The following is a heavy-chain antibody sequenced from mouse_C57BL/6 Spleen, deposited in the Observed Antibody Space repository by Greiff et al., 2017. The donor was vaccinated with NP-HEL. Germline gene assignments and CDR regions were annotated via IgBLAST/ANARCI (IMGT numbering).Heavy chain of an antibody. CDR1: GFTFSDYG. V-gene: IGHV5-17*01. D-gene: IGHD1-1*01. Sequence: EVQLVESGGGLVKPGGSLKLSCAASGFTFSDYGMHWVRQAPEKGLEWVAYISSGSSTIYYADTVKGRFTISRDNAKNTLFLQMTSLRSEDTAMYYCARQGLHYYGSTFAYWGQGTLVTVSA. CDR3: ARQGLHYYGSTFAY. CDR2: ISSGSSTI. J-gene: IGHJ3*01.